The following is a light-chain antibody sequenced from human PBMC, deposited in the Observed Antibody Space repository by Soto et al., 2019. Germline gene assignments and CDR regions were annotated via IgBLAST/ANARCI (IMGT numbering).Light chain of an antibody. CDR2: AAS. CDR3: QQSYSTPSIT. J-gene: IGKJ5*01. CDR1: QSISSY. Sequence: DIQMTPSPSSLSASVGDRVTITCRASQSISSYLNWYQQKPGKAPKLLIYAASSLQSGVPSRFSGSDSGTDFTLTISSLQPEDFATYYCQQSYSTPSITFGQGTRLEIK. V-gene: IGKV1-39*01.